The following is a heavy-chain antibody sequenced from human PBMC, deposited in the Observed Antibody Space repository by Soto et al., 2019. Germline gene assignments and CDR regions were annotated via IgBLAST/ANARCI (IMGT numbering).Heavy chain of an antibody. CDR3: AKATMVPTYFDY. CDR1: GFTFSSYA. D-gene: IGHD3-10*01. V-gene: IGHV3-23*01. Sequence: GGSLRLSCAASGFTFSSYAMSWVRQAPGKGLEWVSSISGSGGSTYYADSVKGRFTISRDNSKNTLYLQMNSLRAEDTAVYYCAKATMVPTYFDYWGQGTLDTVSS. CDR2: ISGSGGST. J-gene: IGHJ4*02.